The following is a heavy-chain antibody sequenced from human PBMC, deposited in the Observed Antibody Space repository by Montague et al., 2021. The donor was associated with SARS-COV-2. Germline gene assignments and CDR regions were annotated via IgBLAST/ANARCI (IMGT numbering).Heavy chain of an antibody. V-gene: IGHV6-1*01. CDR2: TYYRSKWYN. CDR1: GDSVSSNSAA. CDR3: ARDDPYCTNGLCYTGNWFDP. Sequence: CAISGDSVSSNSAAWNWIRQSPSRGLEWLGRTYYRSKWYNDYAVSVKSRITINPDTSKNQLSLQLNSVTPEDTAVYYCARDDPYCTNGLCYTGNWFDPWGKGTLVSVSS. D-gene: IGHD2-8*01. J-gene: IGHJ5*02.